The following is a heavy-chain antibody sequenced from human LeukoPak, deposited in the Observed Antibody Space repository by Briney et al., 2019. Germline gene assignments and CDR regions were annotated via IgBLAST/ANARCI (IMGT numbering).Heavy chain of an antibody. V-gene: IGHV3-15*01. J-gene: IGHJ4*02. Sequence: GGSLRLSCAASGFTFSNAWMSWVRQAPGKGLEWVGRIKSKTDGGTTDYAAPVKGRFTISRDDSKNTLYLQMNSLKTEDTAVYYCTTDEDVIYGSSVYWGQGTLVTVSS. CDR1: GFTFSNAW. D-gene: IGHD3-22*01. CDR3: TTDEDVIYGSSVY. CDR2: IKSKTDGGTT.